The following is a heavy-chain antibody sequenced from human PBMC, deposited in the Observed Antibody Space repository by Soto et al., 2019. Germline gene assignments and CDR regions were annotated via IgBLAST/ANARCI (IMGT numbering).Heavy chain of an antibody. CDR3: VRDLSSGHQSGYYYYGMDV. CDR1: GFTFSSYA. V-gene: IGHV3-30-3*01. J-gene: IGHJ6*02. Sequence: PGGSVRLSCAASGFTFSSYAMHWVRQAPGKGLEWVAVISYDGSNKYYADSVKGRFTISRDNSKNTLYLQMNSLRAEDTAVYYCVRDLSSGHQSGYYYYGMDVWGQGTTVTVSS. CDR2: ISYDGSNK. D-gene: IGHD3-22*01.